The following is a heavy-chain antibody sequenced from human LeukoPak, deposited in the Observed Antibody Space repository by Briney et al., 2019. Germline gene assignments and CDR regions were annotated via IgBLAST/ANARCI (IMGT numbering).Heavy chain of an antibody. D-gene: IGHD6-13*01. J-gene: IGHJ2*01. CDR2: ISGSGGST. CDR3: AKDHSSSWPGWYFDL. Sequence: GGSLRLSCAASGFTFSSYAMSWVRQAPGEGLEWVSAISGSGGSTYYADSVKGRFTISRDNSKNTLYLQMNSLRAEDTAVYYCAKDHSSSWPGWYFDLWGRGTLVTVSS. CDR1: GFTFSSYA. V-gene: IGHV3-23*01.